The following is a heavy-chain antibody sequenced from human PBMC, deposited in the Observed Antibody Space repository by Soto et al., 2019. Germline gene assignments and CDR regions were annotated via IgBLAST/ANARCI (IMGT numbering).Heavy chain of an antibody. V-gene: IGHV2-5*02. CDR1: GFSLSTSGVG. CDR3: AHLKSRLGYFDY. J-gene: IGHJ4*02. Sequence: QITLKESGPTLVKPTQTLTLTCTFSGFSLSTSGVGVGWIRQPPGKALEWLALIYWDDDKRYSPSLKSRLTIPRDTSNRQVVLTMTNMDRVYTATDFCAHLKSRLGYFDYWGQGTLGTVSS. D-gene: IGHD3-16*01. CDR2: IYWDDDK.